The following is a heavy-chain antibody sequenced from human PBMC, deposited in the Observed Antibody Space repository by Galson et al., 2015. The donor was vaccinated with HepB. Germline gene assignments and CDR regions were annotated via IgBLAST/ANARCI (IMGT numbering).Heavy chain of an antibody. Sequence: SETLSLTCGVSGASTRSTSYYWGWIRQSPGKGLEWIGTGYHNGGTYYNPSLKSRVTISLDTSRNQFSLNLKSVTAADTAVYYCARHILDTSAFFDSWGQGALVIVSS. CDR1: GASTRSTSYY. V-gene: IGHV4-39*01. D-gene: IGHD3-10*01. CDR2: GYHNGGT. CDR3: ARHILDTSAFFDS. J-gene: IGHJ4*02.